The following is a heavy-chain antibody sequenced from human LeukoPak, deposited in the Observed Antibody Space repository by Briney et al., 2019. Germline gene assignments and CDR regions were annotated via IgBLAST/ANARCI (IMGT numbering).Heavy chain of an antibody. Sequence: GGSLRLSCAASGFTFDDYAMHWVRQAPGKGLEWVSGISWNSGSIGYADSVKGRFTISRDNAKNSLYLQMNSLRAEDMALYYCAKDISRYSSSWYVFDYWGQGTLVTVSS. V-gene: IGHV3-9*03. CDR3: AKDISRYSSSWYVFDY. CDR2: ISWNSGSI. J-gene: IGHJ4*02. D-gene: IGHD6-13*01. CDR1: GFTFDDYA.